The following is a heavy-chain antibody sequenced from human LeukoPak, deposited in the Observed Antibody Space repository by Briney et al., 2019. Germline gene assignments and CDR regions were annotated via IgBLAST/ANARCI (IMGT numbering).Heavy chain of an antibody. V-gene: IGHV1-69*13. Sequence: ASVKVSCKASGGTFSSYAISWVRQAPGQGLEWMGGIIPIFGTANYAQKFQGRVTITADESTSTAYMELSSLRSEDTAVYYCARDETDIIVGATNYFDYWGQGTLVTVSS. J-gene: IGHJ4*02. D-gene: IGHD1-26*01. CDR2: IIPIFGTA. CDR1: GGTFSSYA. CDR3: ARDETDIIVGATNYFDY.